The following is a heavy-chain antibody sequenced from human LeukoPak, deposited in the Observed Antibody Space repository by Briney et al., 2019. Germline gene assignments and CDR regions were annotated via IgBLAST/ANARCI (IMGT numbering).Heavy chain of an antibody. J-gene: IGHJ6*03. CDR3: ARVHGPTVGATTHYYYYYMDV. D-gene: IGHD1-26*01. Sequence: SETLSLTCTVSGGSISSSSYYWGWIRQPPGKGLEWIGSIYYSGGTYYNPSLKSRVTISVDTSKNQFSLKLSSVTAADTAVYYCARVHGPTVGATTHYYYYYMDVWGKGTTVTISS. CDR1: GGSISSSSYY. CDR2: IYYSGGT. V-gene: IGHV4-39*07.